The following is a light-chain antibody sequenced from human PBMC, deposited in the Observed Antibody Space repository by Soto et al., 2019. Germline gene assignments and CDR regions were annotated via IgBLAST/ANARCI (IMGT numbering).Light chain of an antibody. CDR1: QTISSW. V-gene: IGKV1-5*03. CDR2: KAS. CDR3: QQYNSYPRT. J-gene: IGKJ1*01. Sequence: DIQMTQSPSTLSGSVGDRVTITCRASQTISSWLAWYQQKPGKAPKLLIYKASTLKSGVPSTFSGSGSGTDFSLTISSLQPEDFATYYCQQYNSYPRTFGQGTKVDIK.